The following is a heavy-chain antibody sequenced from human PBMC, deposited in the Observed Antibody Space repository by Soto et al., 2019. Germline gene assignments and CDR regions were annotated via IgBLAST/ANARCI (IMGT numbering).Heavy chain of an antibody. D-gene: IGHD2-2*01. V-gene: IGHV3-23*01. J-gene: IGHJ4*02. Sequence: GGSLRLSCAASGFTFSSYAMSWVRQAPGKGLEWVSAISGSGGSTYYADSVKGRFTISRDNSKNTLYLQMNSLRAEDTAVYYCAKDAGLCCSSTSCFTPFAYWGQGTLVTVSS. CDR2: ISGSGGST. CDR3: AKDAGLCCSSTSCFTPFAY. CDR1: GFTFSSYA.